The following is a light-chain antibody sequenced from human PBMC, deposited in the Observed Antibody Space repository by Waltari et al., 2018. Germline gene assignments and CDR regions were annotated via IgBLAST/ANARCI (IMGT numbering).Light chain of an antibody. CDR1: SSDVGGYNY. CDR3: SSYTSSSTPVV. J-gene: IGLJ2*01. CDR2: EVS. Sequence: QSALTQPASVSGSPGQSITISCTGTSSDVGGYNYVSWYQQHPGKAPKLMIYEVSNRPSGGSNRFSGSKSGNRAALTISGLQAEDEADYYCSSYTSSSTPVVFGGGTKLTVL. V-gene: IGLV2-14*01.